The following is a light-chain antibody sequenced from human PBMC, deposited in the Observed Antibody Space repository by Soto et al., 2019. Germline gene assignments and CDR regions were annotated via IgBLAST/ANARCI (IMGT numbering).Light chain of an antibody. CDR3: QQYNEWPLT. J-gene: IGKJ4*01. CDR2: FAS. V-gene: IGKV3D-15*01. Sequence: ERVMTQSPATLSVSPGEKATLSCMASQTVSNNLAWYQQKPGQAPRLLMYFASTRATGIPARFSGSGSGTEFTLTISSLQSEDFAIYYCQQYNEWPLTFGGGTKVETK. CDR1: QTVSNN.